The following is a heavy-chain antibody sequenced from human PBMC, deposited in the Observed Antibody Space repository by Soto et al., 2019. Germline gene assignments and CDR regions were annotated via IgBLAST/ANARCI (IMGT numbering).Heavy chain of an antibody. CDR1: GRPVSSGGYY. J-gene: IGHJ5*01. D-gene: IGHD6-19*01. Sequence: SETLSLTCTVSGRPVSSGGYYWTWIRQFTGKGLEWIGYIYHIGSPSYNPSLKRRLSTSLDASKNQFSLNLTSVTAADTAIYYCVRDRALDSSGHWFDSWGQGTLVTVSS. V-gene: IGHV4-31*03. CDR3: VRDRALDSSGHWFDS. CDR2: IYHIGSP.